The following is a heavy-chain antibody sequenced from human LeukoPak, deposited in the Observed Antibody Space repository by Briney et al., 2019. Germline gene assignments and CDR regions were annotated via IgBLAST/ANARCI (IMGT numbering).Heavy chain of an antibody. CDR3: ARDMGEFGWFDP. Sequence: GGSLRLSCAASGFTFSSYAMSWVRQAPGKGLEWVSGISSSGGSTVYADSVKGRFTISRDNAKNSLYLQMNSLRAEDTAVYYCARDMGEFGWFDPWGQGTLVTVSS. D-gene: IGHD3-16*01. J-gene: IGHJ5*02. CDR2: ISSSGGST. CDR1: GFTFSSYA. V-gene: IGHV3-23*01.